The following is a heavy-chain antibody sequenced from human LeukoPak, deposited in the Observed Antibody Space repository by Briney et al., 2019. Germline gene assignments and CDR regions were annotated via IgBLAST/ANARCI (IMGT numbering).Heavy chain of an antibody. CDR3: ASEIADGMFYYYYMDV. D-gene: IGHD2-21*01. V-gene: IGHV3-20*04. CDR2: INWNGGST. CDR1: GFTFDDYG. Sequence: GGSLRLSCAASGFTFDDYGMSWVRQAPGKGLEWVSGINWNGGSTGYADSVKGRFTISRDNAKNSLYLQMNSLRAEDTALYYCASEIADGMFYYYYMDVWGKGTTVTVSS. J-gene: IGHJ6*03.